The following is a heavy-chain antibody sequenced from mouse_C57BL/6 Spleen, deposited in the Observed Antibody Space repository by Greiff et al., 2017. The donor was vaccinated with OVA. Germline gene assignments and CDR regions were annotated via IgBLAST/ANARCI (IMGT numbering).Heavy chain of an antibody. CDR3: TTLFITTVFGY. V-gene: IGHV14-4*01. CDR2: IDPENGDT. J-gene: IGHJ2*01. Sequence: EVNVVESGAELVRPGASVKLSCTASGFNIKDDYMHWVKQRPEQGLEWIGWIDPENGDTEYASKFQGKATITADTSSNTAYLQLSSLTSEDTAVYYCTTLFITTVFGYWGQGTTLTVSS. D-gene: IGHD1-1*01. CDR1: GFNIKDDY.